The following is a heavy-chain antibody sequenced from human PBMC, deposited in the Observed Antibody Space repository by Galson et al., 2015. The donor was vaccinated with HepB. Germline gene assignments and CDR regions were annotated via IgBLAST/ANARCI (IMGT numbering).Heavy chain of an antibody. D-gene: IGHD3-22*01. V-gene: IGHV1-69*02. Sequence: SVKVSCKASGGTFSSYTISWVRQAPGQGLEWMGRIIPILGIANYAQKFQGRVTITADKSTSTAYMELSSLRSEDTAVYYCASSDSSGYYSLRYWGQGTLVTVSS. J-gene: IGHJ4*02. CDR2: IIPILGIA. CDR3: ASSDSSGYYSLRY. CDR1: GGTFSSYT.